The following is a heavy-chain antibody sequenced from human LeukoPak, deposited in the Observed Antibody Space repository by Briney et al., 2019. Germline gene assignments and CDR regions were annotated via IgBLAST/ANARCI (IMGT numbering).Heavy chain of an antibody. CDR1: GFTFSSYS. CDR3: ASDRYYYDSSGSDY. D-gene: IGHD3-22*01. V-gene: IGHV3-21*01. Sequence: GGSLRLSCAASGFTFSSYSMNWVRQAPGKGLEWVSSISSSSSYIYYADSVKGRFTISRDNAKNSLYLQMNSLRAEDTAVYYCASDRYYYDSSGSDYWGQGTLVTVSS. CDR2: ISSSSSYI. J-gene: IGHJ4*02.